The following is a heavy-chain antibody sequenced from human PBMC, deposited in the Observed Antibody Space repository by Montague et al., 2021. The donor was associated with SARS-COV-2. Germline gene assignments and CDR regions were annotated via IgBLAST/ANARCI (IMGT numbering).Heavy chain of an antibody. CDR1: GGSISTYY. CDR2: IYYTGST. J-gene: IGHJ4*02. Sequence: SETLSLTCTVSGGSISTYYWSWIRQPPGKGLEWIGYIYYTGSTKYNPSLKSRVTMSLDMPTNRFSLRLNSVTAADTAMYYCARAQNTCFIANCVNYFDFWGLGAKVTVSS. V-gene: IGHV4-59*01. D-gene: IGHD1-1*01. CDR3: ARAQNTCFIANCVNYFDF.